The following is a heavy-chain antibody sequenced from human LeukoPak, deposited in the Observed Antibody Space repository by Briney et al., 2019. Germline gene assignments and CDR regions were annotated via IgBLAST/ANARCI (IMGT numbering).Heavy chain of an antibody. CDR3: AKTPDYYGSGSSSYIDC. V-gene: IGHV3-23*01. Sequence: GGSLRLSCAASGFTVSSNYMSWVRQAPGKGLKWVSAISGSGGGTYYANSVKGRFTISRDNSRDTLYLQMNSLRAEDTALYFCAKTPDYYGSGSSSYIDCWGQGTLVSVSS. CDR1: GFTVSSNY. J-gene: IGHJ4*02. D-gene: IGHD3-10*01. CDR2: ISGSGGGT.